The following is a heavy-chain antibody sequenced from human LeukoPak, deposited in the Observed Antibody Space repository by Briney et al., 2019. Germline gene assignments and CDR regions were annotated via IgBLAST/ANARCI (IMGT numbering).Heavy chain of an antibody. D-gene: IGHD3-10*01. Sequence: PGRSLRLSCAASGFTFSSYAMHWVRQAPGNGLEWVAVISYDGSNKYYADSVKGRFTISRDNSKNTLYLQMNSLRAEDTAVYYCARDIRYGSGSYRVYYYYGMDVWGQGTTVTVSS. J-gene: IGHJ6*02. CDR1: GFTFSSYA. CDR3: ARDIRYGSGSYRVYYYYGMDV. CDR2: ISYDGSNK. V-gene: IGHV3-30-3*01.